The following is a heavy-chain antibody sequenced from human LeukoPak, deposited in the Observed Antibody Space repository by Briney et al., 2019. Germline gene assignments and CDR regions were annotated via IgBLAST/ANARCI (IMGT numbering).Heavy chain of an antibody. Sequence: GGSLRLSCAASGFTVDDYAMHWVRQAPGKGLEWVSGISWNSGSIGYADSVKGRFTISRDNAKNSLYLQMNSLRAEDTALYYCAKDMTVEGYSSGWFDYWGQGTLVTVSS. V-gene: IGHV3-9*01. CDR3: AKDMTVEGYSSGWFDY. CDR1: GFTVDDYA. J-gene: IGHJ5*01. D-gene: IGHD6-19*01. CDR2: ISWNSGSI.